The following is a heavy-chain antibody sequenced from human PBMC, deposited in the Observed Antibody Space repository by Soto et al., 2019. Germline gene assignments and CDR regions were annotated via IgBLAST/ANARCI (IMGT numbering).Heavy chain of an antibody. V-gene: IGHV3-11*01. CDR3: VRDRYCSSSSCFTPGEYYFDH. Sequence: GGSLRLSCVASRFTFSDYYMRWIRQAPGKGLGWVSYISSSGDIIYYADSVKGRFTISRDNAKNSLYLQMNSLRVEDTDMYYCVRDRYCSSSSCFTPGEYYFDHWGQGTLVTVSS. D-gene: IGHD2-2*01. CDR1: RFTFSDYY. J-gene: IGHJ4*02. CDR2: ISSSGDII.